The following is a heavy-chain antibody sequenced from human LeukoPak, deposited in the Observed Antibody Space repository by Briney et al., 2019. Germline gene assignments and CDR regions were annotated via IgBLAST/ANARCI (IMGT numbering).Heavy chain of an antibody. CDR2: ISAYNGNT. CDR1: GYTFTSYG. V-gene: IGHV1-18*01. Sequence: ASVKVSCKASGYTFTSYGISWVRQAPGQGLEWMGWISAYNGNTNYAQKLQGRVTMTTDTSTSTAYMELRSLRSDDTAVYYCARDWGYYDTRDYFDYWGQGTLVTVSS. D-gene: IGHD3-22*01. CDR3: ARDWGYYDTRDYFDY. J-gene: IGHJ4*02.